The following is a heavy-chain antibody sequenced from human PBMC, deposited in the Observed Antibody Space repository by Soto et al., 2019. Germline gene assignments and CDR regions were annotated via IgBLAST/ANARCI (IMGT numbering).Heavy chain of an antibody. CDR3: AREGIAAAAYNWFDP. J-gene: IGHJ5*02. CDR2: IWYDGSNK. D-gene: IGHD6-13*01. V-gene: IGHV3-33*01. Sequence: QVQLVESGGGVVQPGRSLRLSCAASGFTFSSYGMHWVRQAPGKGLEWVAVIWYDGSNKYYADSVKGRFTISRDNSKNTLYLQRNSLRAEDTAVYYCAREGIAAAAYNWFDPWGQGTLVTVSS. CDR1: GFTFSSYG.